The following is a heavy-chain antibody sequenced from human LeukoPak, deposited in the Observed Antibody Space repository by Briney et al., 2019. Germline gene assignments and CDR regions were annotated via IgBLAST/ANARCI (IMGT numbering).Heavy chain of an antibody. V-gene: IGHV4-59*01. CDR3: ARVGGYSGYDPIDY. D-gene: IGHD5-12*01. Sequence: SETLSLTCTVSGGSISRYYWSWIRQPPEKGLEWIGYIYYSGNTNYNPSLKSRVTISVDTSKNQLSLKLSSVTAADTAVYYCARVGGYSGYDPIDYWGQGTLVTVSS. J-gene: IGHJ4*02. CDR1: GGSISRYY. CDR2: IYYSGNT.